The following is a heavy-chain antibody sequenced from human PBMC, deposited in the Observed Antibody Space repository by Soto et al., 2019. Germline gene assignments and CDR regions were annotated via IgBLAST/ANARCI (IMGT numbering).Heavy chain of an antibody. CDR1: GYSFTSYW. Sequence: PGESLKISCKGSGYSFTSYWIGWVRQMPGKGLEWMGIIYPGDSDTRYSPSFQGQVTISADKSISTAYLQWSSLKASDTAMYYCARLSPPGFWSGYYYYYGMDVWGQGTTVTVSS. D-gene: IGHD3-3*01. J-gene: IGHJ6*02. V-gene: IGHV5-51*01. CDR3: ARLSPPGFWSGYYYYYGMDV. CDR2: IYPGDSDT.